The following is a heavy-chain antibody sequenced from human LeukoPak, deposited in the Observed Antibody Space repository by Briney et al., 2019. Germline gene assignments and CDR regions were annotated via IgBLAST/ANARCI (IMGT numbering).Heavy chain of an antibody. CDR2: ITSSGGST. J-gene: IGHJ4*02. D-gene: IGHD3-22*01. Sequence: LPGGSLRLSCAASGFTFSTYTMNWVRQAPGKGLEWVSAITSSGGSTYYTDSVKGRFTISRDNSKNTLYLQMNSLRAEDTAVYYCAKHSPHSSGYYYSWGQGTLVTVSS. CDR3: AKHSPHSSGYYYS. CDR1: GFTFSTYT. V-gene: IGHV3-23*01.